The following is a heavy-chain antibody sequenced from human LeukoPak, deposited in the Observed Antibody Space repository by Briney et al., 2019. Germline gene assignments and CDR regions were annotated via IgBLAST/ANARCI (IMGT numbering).Heavy chain of an antibody. J-gene: IGHJ4*02. CDR2: ISGSGGST. D-gene: IGHD1-26*01. CDR1: GFTFSSYA. Sequence: GGSLRLSCAASGFTFSSYAMSWARQAPGKGPEWVSAISGSGGSTYYADSVKGRFTISRDNSKSTLYLQMNSLRAEDTAVYYCAKVLSGSYYFDYWGQGTLVTVSS. V-gene: IGHV3-23*01. CDR3: AKVLSGSYYFDY.